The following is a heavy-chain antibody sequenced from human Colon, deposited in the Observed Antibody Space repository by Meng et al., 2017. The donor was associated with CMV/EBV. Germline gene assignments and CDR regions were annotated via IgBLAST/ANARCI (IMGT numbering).Heavy chain of an antibody. CDR2: ISHDGTKK. CDR3: ARASNSSFDP. Sequence: LSCAASGFTFSAYPIPWVRQAPGKGLEWVTIISHDGTKKYYAESVKGRFTISRDNSQNTVTVQMNSLRGDDTAIYYCARASNSSFDPWGQGTLVTVSS. CDR1: GFTFSAYP. D-gene: IGHD4-11*01. V-gene: IGHV3-30*04. J-gene: IGHJ5*02.